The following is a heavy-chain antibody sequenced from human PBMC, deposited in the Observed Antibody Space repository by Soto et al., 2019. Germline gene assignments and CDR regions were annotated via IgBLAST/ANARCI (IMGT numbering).Heavy chain of an antibody. CDR3: ARDRGHDAFDI. V-gene: IGHV3-74*01. CDR2: INSDGSST. CDR1: GFTFSSYW. J-gene: IGHJ3*02. Sequence: GGSLRLSCAASGFTFSSYWMHWVRQAPGKGLEWVSRINSDGSSTSYADSVKGRFTISRDNAKNTLYLQMNSLRAEDTSVYYCARDRGHDAFDIWGQGTMVTVSS.